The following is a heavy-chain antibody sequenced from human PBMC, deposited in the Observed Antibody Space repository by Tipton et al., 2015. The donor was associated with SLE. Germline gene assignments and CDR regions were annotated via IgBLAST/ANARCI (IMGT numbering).Heavy chain of an antibody. Sequence: TLSLTCTVSGGSLRSGDYYWSWIRHQPGKGLEWTGYIHDSGKTVYNPSLQGRLTVSIDTSKNQFSLRLNSVTAADTAVHYCARLAGFSYGFGGFYFDYWGQGILVTVSS. J-gene: IGHJ4*02. CDR3: ARLAGFSYGFGGFYFDY. D-gene: IGHD5-18*01. CDR2: IHDSGKT. V-gene: IGHV4-31*03. CDR1: GGSLRSGDYY.